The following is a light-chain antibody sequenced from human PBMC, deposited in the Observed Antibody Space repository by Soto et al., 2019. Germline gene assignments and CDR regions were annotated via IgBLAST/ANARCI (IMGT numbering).Light chain of an antibody. V-gene: IGKV3-20*01. CDR1: QSVSNNY. J-gene: IGKJ2*01. Sequence: EVVLTQYPGTLSLSPGERATLSCRASQSVSNNYLAWYQQKPGQSPKLLIFGSSDRATGIPDRFSGSGSGPDLTLTISSLEPEDFAVYCCQQYGSSPPYTFGQGTKLEIK. CDR2: GSS. CDR3: QQYGSSPPYT.